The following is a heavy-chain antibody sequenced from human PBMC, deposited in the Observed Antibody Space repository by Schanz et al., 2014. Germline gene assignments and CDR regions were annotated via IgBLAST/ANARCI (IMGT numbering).Heavy chain of an antibody. CDR1: GYTFTNFF. CDR2: INPIGGST. V-gene: IGHV1-46*01. Sequence: QVHLVQSGAEVHKPGASLKISCKASGYTFTNFFLHWVRQAPGQGLEWMGIINPIGGSTTYAQKFQGRVTMTTDTSTSTSYMELTSLRFDDTAVYFCARDYFGSGSHYVFDHWGQGTLVTVSS. CDR3: ARDYFGSGSHYVFDH. D-gene: IGHD3-10*01. J-gene: IGHJ4*02.